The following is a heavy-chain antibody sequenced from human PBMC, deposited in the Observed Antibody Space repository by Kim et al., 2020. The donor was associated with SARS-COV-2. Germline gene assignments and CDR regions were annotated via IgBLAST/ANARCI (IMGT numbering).Heavy chain of an antibody. CDR1: GFTFTGHA. V-gene: IGHV3-23*01. Sequence: GGSLRLSCTTSGFTFTGHAMSWVRQAPGKGLEWVSSIDGSDGTTYYVDSVRGRFTISRDDSSNTLYLQMSAVRVDDTAVYYCMKGGWGWIWDHWGQGTLV. CDR3: MKGGWGWIWDH. J-gene: IGHJ4*02. CDR2: IDGSDGTT. D-gene: IGHD2-21*01.